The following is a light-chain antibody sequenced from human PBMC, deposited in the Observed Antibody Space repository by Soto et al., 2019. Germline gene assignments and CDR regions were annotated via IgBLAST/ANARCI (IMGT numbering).Light chain of an antibody. CDR1: QGISSY. CDR2: AAS. Sequence: AIRMTQSPSSFSASTGDTVTITCRASQGISSYLAWYQQKPGKAPKLLIYAASTLQGGVPSRFSGRGSGTDFTLTITSLQSEDFATFSCQQYYNQWTFGQGTKVEIK. CDR3: QQYYNQWT. V-gene: IGKV1-8*01. J-gene: IGKJ1*01.